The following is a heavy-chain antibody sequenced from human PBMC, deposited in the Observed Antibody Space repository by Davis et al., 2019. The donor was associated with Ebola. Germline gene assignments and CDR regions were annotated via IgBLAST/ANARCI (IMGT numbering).Heavy chain of an antibody. J-gene: IGHJ4*02. CDR2: INHSGST. V-gene: IGHV4-34*01. CDR1: GGSFRGYY. CDR3: AKGRGIWGSYRLDY. Sequence: SETLSLTCAVYGGSFRGYYWSWIRQPPGKGLEWIGEINHSGSTNYNPSLKSRVTISVDTSKNQFSLKLSSVTAADTAVYYCAKGRGIWGSYRLDYWGQGTLVTVSS. D-gene: IGHD3-16*02.